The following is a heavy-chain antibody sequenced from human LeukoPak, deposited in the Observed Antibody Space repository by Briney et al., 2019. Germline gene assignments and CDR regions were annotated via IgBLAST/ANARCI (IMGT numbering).Heavy chain of an antibody. CDR1: GFTFSSYW. V-gene: IGHV3-74*01. J-gene: IGHJ4*02. Sequence: PGGSLRLSCAASGFTFSSYWMHWVRQAPGKGLVWVSRINSDGSSTSYADSVKGRFTISRDNAKNSLYLQMNSLRAEDTALYYCAKDSGYDLRQPFDYWGQGTLVTVSS. CDR2: INSDGSST. D-gene: IGHD5-12*01. CDR3: AKDSGYDLRQPFDY.